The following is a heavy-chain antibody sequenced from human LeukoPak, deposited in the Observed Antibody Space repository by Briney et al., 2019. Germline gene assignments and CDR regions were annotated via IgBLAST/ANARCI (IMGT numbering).Heavy chain of an antibody. CDR2: KYYSGSA. CDR3: ATPYCSSLSCLDVFNI. J-gene: IGHJ3*02. V-gene: IGHV4-31*03. Sequence: SQTLSLTCSVSGVSISDGRYYWTWIRQRPGKGLEWIGYKYYSGSAKYDPSLKSRLTISIDTPKNQSSLHLSSVTAADTAMYYCATPYCSSLSCLDVFNIWGQGTMVTVSS. D-gene: IGHD2-2*01. CDR1: GVSISDGRYY.